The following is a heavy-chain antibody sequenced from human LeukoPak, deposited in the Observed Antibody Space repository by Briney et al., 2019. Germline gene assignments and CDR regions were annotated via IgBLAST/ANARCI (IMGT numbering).Heavy chain of an antibody. J-gene: IGHJ4*02. CDR3: ATLNYGDYSFDY. Sequence: SVKVSCKGYGYTFINHDIDWVRQAPGQGLEWMGGIIPIFGTANYAQKFQGRVTITTDESTSTAYMELSSLRSEDTAVYYCATLNYGDYSFDYWGQGTLVTVSS. V-gene: IGHV1-69*05. CDR1: GYTFINHD. D-gene: IGHD4-17*01. CDR2: IIPIFGTA.